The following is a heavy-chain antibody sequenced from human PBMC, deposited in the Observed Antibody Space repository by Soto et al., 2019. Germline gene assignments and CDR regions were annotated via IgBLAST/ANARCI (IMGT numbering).Heavy chain of an antibody. CDR3: ARGPYGSGSPIAPYYFDY. D-gene: IGHD3-10*01. Sequence: PGGSLRLSCAASGFTFSSYDMHWVRQATGKGPEWVSAIGTAGDTYYPGSVKGRFTISRENAKNSLYLQMNSLRAGDTAVYYCARGPYGSGSPIAPYYFDYWGQGTLVTVSS. CDR1: GFTFSSYD. V-gene: IGHV3-13*01. J-gene: IGHJ4*02. CDR2: IGTAGDT.